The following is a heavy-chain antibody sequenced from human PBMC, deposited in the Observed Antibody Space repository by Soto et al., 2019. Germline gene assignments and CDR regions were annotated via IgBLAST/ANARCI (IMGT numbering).Heavy chain of an antibody. Sequence: QVQLVQSGAAVKKPGSSVKVSCKASGGTFSSYTISWVRQAPGQGLEWMGRIIPILGIANYAQKFQGRVTITADKSTSTAYMELSSLRSEDTAVYYCARDGIQLWSPNWFDPWGQGTLVTVSS. CDR3: ARDGIQLWSPNWFDP. D-gene: IGHD5-18*01. CDR1: GGTFSSYT. CDR2: IIPILGIA. J-gene: IGHJ5*02. V-gene: IGHV1-69*08.